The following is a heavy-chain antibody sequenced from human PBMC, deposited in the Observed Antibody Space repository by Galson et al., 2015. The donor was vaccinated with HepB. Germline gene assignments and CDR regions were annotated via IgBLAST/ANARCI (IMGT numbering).Heavy chain of an antibody. CDR2: TRRTSDYI. CDR3: ASYLGNWGNSEH. J-gene: IGHJ1*01. CDR1: EPTFSTAL. V-gene: IGHV3-21*01. Sequence: SLRLSCAAAEPTFSTALLNWGRQAPGTGLEWVSSTRRTSDYIYYADSVKGRFTISRDNAKNSLYLQMNSLRAEDTAVYYCASYLGNWGNSEHWGQGTLVTVSS. D-gene: IGHD7-27*01.